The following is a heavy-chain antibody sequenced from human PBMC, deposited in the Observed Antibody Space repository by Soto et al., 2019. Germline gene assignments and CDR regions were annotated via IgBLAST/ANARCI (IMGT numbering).Heavy chain of an antibody. D-gene: IGHD4-4*01. CDR2: ILPLYGPA. V-gene: IGHV1-69*06. CDR1: GRTFSTSV. CDR3: ATEKIVSTITTRGPFDS. Sequence: QEHLVQSGAEVKESGSSVKVSCKASGRTFSTSVISWVRQAPGQGLEWMGGILPLYGPATYAQKFQGRGTIIADTATNTAYMELSILRSEDTAVYYCATEKIVSTITTRGPFDSWGQGTPVTVSS. J-gene: IGHJ5*01.